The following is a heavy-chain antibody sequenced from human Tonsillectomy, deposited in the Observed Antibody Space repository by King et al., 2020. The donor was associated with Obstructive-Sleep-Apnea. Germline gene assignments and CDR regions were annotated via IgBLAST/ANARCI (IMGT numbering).Heavy chain of an antibody. D-gene: IGHD3-10*01. V-gene: IGHV3-9*01. CDR3: VKGDYGSGQSGGDV. J-gene: IGHJ6*02. CDR1: GFTFDDYA. Sequence: VQLVESGGGLVQPGRSLRLSCAVSGFTFDDYAMHWVRQAPGKGLEWVSGISWNSGTIGYVDSVKGRFTLSRDNAKNSLYLQINSLRAEDTALYYCVKGDYGSGQSGGDVWGQGTTVTVSS. CDR2: ISWNSGTI.